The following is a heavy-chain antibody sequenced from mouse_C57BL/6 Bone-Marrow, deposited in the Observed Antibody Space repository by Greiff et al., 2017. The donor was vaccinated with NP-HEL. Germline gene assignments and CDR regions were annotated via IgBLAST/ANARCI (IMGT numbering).Heavy chain of an antibody. Sequence: QVQLQQSGAELAKPGASVKLSCKASGYTFTSYWMHWVNQRPGQGLEWIGYINPSSGYTKYNQKFKDKATLTADKSSSTAYMQLSSLTYEDSAVYYCARTPPYYSNVFDYWGQGTTLTVSS. V-gene: IGHV1-7*01. CDR1: GYTFTSYW. CDR3: ARTPPYYSNVFDY. D-gene: IGHD2-5*01. CDR2: INPSSGYT. J-gene: IGHJ2*01.